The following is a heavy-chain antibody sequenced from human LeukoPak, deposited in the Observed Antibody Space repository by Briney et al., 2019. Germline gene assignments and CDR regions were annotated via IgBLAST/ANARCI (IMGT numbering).Heavy chain of an antibody. CDR3: ASRSSSRSGYQDTLYYFDS. J-gene: IGHJ4*02. Sequence: SETLSLTCTVSGGSISSYYWSWIRQPPGKQLEWIGHIYYSGSTNYNPSLKSRVTISVDTSKNQFSLKLSSVTAADTAVYYCASRSSSRSGYQDTLYYFDSWGQGTLVTVSS. CDR2: IYYSGST. D-gene: IGHD3-3*01. CDR1: GGSISSYY. V-gene: IGHV4-59*01.